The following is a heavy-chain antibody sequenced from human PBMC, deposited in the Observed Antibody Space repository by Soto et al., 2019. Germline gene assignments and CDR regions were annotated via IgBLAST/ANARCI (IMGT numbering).Heavy chain of an antibody. CDR1: GGSVSSGSYY. V-gene: IGHV4-61*01. CDR3: ARDGVSARPRKIYYYGMDV. CDR2: IYFTGST. Sequence: PSETLSLTCTVSGGSVSSGSYYWSWIRQSPGKGLEWIGYIYFTGSTVYNPSLERRVTISVDASKNQFSLRLSSVTAADTAVYFCARDGVSARPRKIYYYGMDVWGQGTTVTVSS. D-gene: IGHD6-6*01. J-gene: IGHJ6*02.